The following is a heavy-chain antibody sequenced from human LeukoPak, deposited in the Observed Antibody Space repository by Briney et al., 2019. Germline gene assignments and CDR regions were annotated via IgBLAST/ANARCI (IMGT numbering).Heavy chain of an antibody. V-gene: IGHV3-21*01. CDR3: AREESGISIFGVVIF. D-gene: IGHD3-3*01. J-gene: IGHJ4*02. CDR2: ISSSSSYI. CDR1: GFTFSSYS. Sequence: GGSLRLSCAASGFTFSSYSMNWVRQAPGKGLEWVSSISSSSSYIYYADSVKGRFTISRDNAKNSLYLQMNSLGAEDTAVYYCAREESGISIFGVVIFWGQGTLVTVSS.